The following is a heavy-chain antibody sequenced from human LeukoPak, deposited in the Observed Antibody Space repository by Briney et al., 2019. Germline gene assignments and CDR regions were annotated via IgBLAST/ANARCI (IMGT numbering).Heavy chain of an antibody. D-gene: IGHD3-9*01. CDR2: IGDDVVST. CDR1: GFTFSSHA. V-gene: IGHV3-23*01. Sequence: HPGGSLRLSCAASGFTFSSHAMSWVRQAPGKGLEWVSAIGDDVVSTYYAESVKGRSTISRDNSKNTLYLQMNSLRAEDTATYYCARDSPLLTVWGQGTLVTVSS. J-gene: IGHJ4*02. CDR3: ARDSPLLTV.